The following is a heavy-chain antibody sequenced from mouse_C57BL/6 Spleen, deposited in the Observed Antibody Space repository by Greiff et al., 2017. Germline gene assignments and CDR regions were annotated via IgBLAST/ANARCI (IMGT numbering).Heavy chain of an antibody. D-gene: IGHD3-2*02. V-gene: IGHV1-80*01. CDR2: IYPGDGDT. CDR3: ARGTAQATPRFDY. J-gene: IGHJ2*01. Sequence: VQLQQSGAELVKPGASVKISCKASGYAFSSYWMNWVKQRPGKGLEWIGQIYPGDGDTNYNGKFKGKATLTADKSSSTAYMQLSSLTSEDSAVYFCARGTAQATPRFDYWGQGTTLTVSS. CDR1: GYAFSSYW.